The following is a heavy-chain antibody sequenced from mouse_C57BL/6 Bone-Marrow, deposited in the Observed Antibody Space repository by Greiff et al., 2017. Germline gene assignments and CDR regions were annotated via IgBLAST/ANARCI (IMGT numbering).Heavy chain of an antibody. V-gene: IGHV1-54*01. Sequence: QVQLQQSGAELVRPGTSVKVSCKASGYAFTNYLIEWVKQRPGQGLEWIGVINPGSGGTNYNEKVKGKATLTADKSSSTAYLQLSSLTSEDSAVYFCARGFIYYYGSSYFSYAMDYWGQGTSVTVSS. CDR2: INPGSGGT. CDR1: GYAFTNYL. D-gene: IGHD1-1*01. J-gene: IGHJ4*01. CDR3: ARGFIYYYGSSYFSYAMDY.